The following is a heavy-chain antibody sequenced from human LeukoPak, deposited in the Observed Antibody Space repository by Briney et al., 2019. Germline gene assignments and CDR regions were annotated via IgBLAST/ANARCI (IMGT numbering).Heavy chain of an antibody. J-gene: IGHJ6*03. CDR3: ARLRRVAEGGGANTYYYYMDV. CDR2: ISSTTKTI. D-gene: IGHD1-26*01. Sequence: QPGGSLRLSCAASGFTFTSYAINWVRQAPGRGLEWVSFISSTTKTIYYADSVKGRFTISRDNAKNSVYLQMNSLRAEDTAVYHCARLRRVAEGGGANTYYYYMDVWGKGTTVTVSS. V-gene: IGHV3-48*01. CDR1: GFTFTSYA.